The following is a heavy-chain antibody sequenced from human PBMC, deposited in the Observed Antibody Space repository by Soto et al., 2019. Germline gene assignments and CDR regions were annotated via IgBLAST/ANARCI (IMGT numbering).Heavy chain of an antibody. Sequence: SVSNAWMNWVRRAPGKGLEWVGRIKSKTDGGTTDYAAPVKGRFTISRDDSKNTLYLQMNSLKTEDTAVYYCTTGSWDSSTFDYWGQGTLVTVSS. V-gene: IGHV3-15*07. CDR3: TTGSWDSSTFDY. CDR2: IKSKTDGGTT. D-gene: IGHD1-26*01. CDR1: SVSNAW. J-gene: IGHJ4*02.